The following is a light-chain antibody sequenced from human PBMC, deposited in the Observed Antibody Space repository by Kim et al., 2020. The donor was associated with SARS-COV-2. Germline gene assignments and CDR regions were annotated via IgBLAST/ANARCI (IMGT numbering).Light chain of an antibody. CDR3: QQYDVHPET. V-gene: IGKV1-5*03. CDR1: QNIHIW. CDR2: KAS. J-gene: IGKJ1*01. Sequence: GDRVTISCRASQNIHIWLAWFQQKPGKAPRVLMYKASTLESGVPSRFSDSGSGTEFTLTINSLQPDDSATYYCQQYDVHPETFGQGTKL.